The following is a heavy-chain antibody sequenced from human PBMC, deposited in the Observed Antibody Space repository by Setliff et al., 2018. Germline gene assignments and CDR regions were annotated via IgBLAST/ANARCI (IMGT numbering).Heavy chain of an antibody. CDR1: GYSFTSYW. CDR2: IYPGDSDT. Sequence: GESLTISCKGSGYSFTSYWIGWVRQMPGKGLEWMGIIYPGDSDTRYSPSFQGQVTISADKSISTAYLQRSSLKASDTAMYYCARRRYYDSSGYYYFDYWGQGTLVTVSS. D-gene: IGHD3-22*01. J-gene: IGHJ4*02. V-gene: IGHV5-51*01. CDR3: ARRRYYDSSGYYYFDY.